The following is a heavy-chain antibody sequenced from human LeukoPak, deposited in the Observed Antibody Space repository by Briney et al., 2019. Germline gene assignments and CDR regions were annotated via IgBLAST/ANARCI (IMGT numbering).Heavy chain of an antibody. CDR3: AREGGPYRPLDY. CDR2: VHLSGRT. V-gene: IGHV4-4*02. Sequence: SGTLSLTCGVSGGSISTTNWWTWVRQPPGEGLEWIGEVHLSGRTHYNPSLERRVTMSVDMSENHISLRLTSVTAADTAVYYCAREGGPYRPLDYSGQGTLVTVSS. CDR1: GGSISTTNW. J-gene: IGHJ4*02.